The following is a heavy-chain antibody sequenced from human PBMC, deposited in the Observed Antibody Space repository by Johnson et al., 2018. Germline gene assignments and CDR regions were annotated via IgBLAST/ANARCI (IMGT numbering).Heavy chain of an antibody. CDR3: ARDRGLYRTDY. CDR1: GFTFSDYW. J-gene: IGHJ4*02. V-gene: IGHV3-7*01. D-gene: IGHD3/OR15-3a*01. Sequence: VQLVQSGGGLVQPGGSLRLSCAGSGFTFSDYWMTWVRQAPGKGLEWVANIKHDGSQRYYVDSVEGRFTISRDKAKNSLYLQMNSLGAEDTAVYYCARDRGLYRTDYWGQGTLVTVSS. CDR2: IKHDGSQR.